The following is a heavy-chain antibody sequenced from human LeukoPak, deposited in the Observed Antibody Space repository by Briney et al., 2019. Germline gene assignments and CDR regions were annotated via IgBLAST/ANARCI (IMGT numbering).Heavy chain of an antibody. CDR1: GGTFISYV. CDR3: AILGTVPY. J-gene: IGHJ4*02. V-gene: IGHV1-69*10. Sequence: ASVKVSCKASGGTFISYVISWVRQAPGQGLEWMGGAFPFLGTANYAQKFQDRITITAEKSTTTTYMELRSLRSDDTAIYYCAILGTVPYWGQGTQITVSS. D-gene: IGHD1-26*01. CDR2: AFPFLGTA.